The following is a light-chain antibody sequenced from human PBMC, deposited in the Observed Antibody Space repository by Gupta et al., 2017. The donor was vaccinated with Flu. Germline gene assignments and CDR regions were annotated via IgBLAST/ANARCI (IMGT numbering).Light chain of an antibody. Sequence: GPLSLSPGESATLSCRASQSVSSDYLAWYQQNPGQPPRLLVYQASNRATGIPDRFSGSGSGTDFTLTISRLEPGDFAVYYCQQYGSLPRTFGQGTKVEIK. CDR3: QQYGSLPRT. CDR2: QAS. J-gene: IGKJ1*01. V-gene: IGKV3-20*01. CDR1: QSVSSDY.